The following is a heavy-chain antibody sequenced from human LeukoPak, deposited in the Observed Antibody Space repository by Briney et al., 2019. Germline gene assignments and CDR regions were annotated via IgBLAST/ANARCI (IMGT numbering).Heavy chain of an antibody. J-gene: IGHJ4*02. CDR1: GVSISSGGYS. V-gene: IGHV4-30-2*01. CDR2: IYHSGST. D-gene: IGHD5-18*01. CDR3: ARGGYSYGYPLDY. Sequence: PSETLSLTCAVSGVSISSGGYSWSWIRQPPGKGLEWIGYIYHSGSTYYNPSLKSRVTISVDRSKNQFSLKLSSVTAADTAVYYCARGGYSYGYPLDYWGQGTLVTVSS.